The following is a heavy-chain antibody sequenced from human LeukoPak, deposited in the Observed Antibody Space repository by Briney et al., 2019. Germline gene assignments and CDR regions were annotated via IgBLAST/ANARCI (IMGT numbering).Heavy chain of an antibody. V-gene: IGHV3-23*01. Sequence: GGSLRLSCAASGFTFSSSAMSWVRQAPGKGLEWVSIISGSGGGTYYADAVKGQFTISRDNSKNTLYLQMDSLRVEDTAIYYCAKERLSGYYFFDFWGQGTLVTVSS. CDR3: AKERLSGYYFFDF. D-gene: IGHD3-9*01. J-gene: IGHJ4*02. CDR2: ISGSGGGT. CDR1: GFTFSSSA.